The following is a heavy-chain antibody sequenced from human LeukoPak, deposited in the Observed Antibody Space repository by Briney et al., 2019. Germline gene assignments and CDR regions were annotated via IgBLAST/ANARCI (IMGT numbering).Heavy chain of an antibody. CDR3: ARVIAAPPSLDYYYYGMDV. Sequence: ASVKVSCKASGYTFTSYDINWVRQVTGQGLEWMGWMNPNSGNTGYAQKFQGRVTMTRNTSISTAYMELSSLRSEDTAVYYCARVIAAPPSLDYYYYGMDVWGQGTTVTVSS. D-gene: IGHD6-13*01. CDR2: MNPNSGNT. V-gene: IGHV1-8*01. CDR1: GYTFTSYD. J-gene: IGHJ6*02.